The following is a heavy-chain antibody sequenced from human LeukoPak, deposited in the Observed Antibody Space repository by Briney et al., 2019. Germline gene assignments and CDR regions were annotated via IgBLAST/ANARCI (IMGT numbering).Heavy chain of an antibody. V-gene: IGHV1-2*02. CDR3: ASGYGGNSRDYYYYYYMDV. CDR1: GYTFTGYY. J-gene: IGHJ6*03. D-gene: IGHD4-23*01. Sequence: ASVKVSCKASGYTFTGYYMHWVRQAPGQGLEWMGWINPNSGGTNYAQKFQDRVTMTRDTPISTAYMELSRLRSDDTAVYYCASGYGGNSRDYYYYYYMDVWGKGTTVTVSS. CDR2: INPNSGGT.